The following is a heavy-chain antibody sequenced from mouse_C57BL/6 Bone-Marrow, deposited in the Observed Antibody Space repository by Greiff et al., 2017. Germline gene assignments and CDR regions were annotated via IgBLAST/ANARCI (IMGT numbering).Heavy chain of an antibody. J-gene: IGHJ2*01. V-gene: IGHV1-15*01. D-gene: IGHD1-1*01. CDR1: GYTFNDYE. CDR2: IDPETGGT. Sequence: QVQLKESGAELVRPGASVTLSCKASGYTFNDYEMHWVKQTPVHGLEWIGAIDPETGGTAYNQKFKGKAILTADKSSRTAYMELRSLTAEDSAVYYCTSLMVVEEDYWGQGTTLTVSS. CDR3: TSLMVVEEDY.